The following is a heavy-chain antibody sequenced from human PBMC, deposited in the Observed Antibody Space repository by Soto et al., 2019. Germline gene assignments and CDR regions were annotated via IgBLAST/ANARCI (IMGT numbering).Heavy chain of an antibody. V-gene: IGHV1-46*01. J-gene: IGHJ4*02. CDR1: GYIFTTYY. CDR2: INPSAGNT. CDR3: VKLRGVSGWSFDY. D-gene: IGHD6-19*01. Sequence: GASVKVSCKTSGYIFTTYYMHWVRQAPGQGLEWMGVINPSAGNTVYAQNFQGGVTMTRDTSTTTIYLQMSSLRADDTAVYYCVKLRGVSGWSFDYWGQGTVVTVSS.